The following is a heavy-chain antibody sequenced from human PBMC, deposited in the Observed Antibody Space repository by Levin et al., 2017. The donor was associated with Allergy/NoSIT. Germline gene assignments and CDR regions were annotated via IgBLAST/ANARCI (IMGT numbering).Heavy chain of an antibody. D-gene: IGHD6-19*01. J-gene: IGHJ6*02. CDR2: IYSGGST. CDR1: GFTVSSHY. Sequence: GESLKISCAASGFTVSSHYMTWVRQAPGKGLEWVSLIYSGGSTYYADSVKGRFTISRDNSKNTLYLQMNSLRAEDTAVYYCARDTFYSSGWYGMDVWGQGTTVTVSS. CDR3: ARDTFYSSGWYGMDV. V-gene: IGHV3-53*01.